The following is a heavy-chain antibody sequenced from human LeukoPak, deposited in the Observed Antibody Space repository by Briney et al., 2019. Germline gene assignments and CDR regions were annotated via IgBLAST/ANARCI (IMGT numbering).Heavy chain of an antibody. Sequence: PGGSLRLSCASSGFTFDNYWMTWVRQAPGKGLEWVAIMKQDGSEEYYVDSVKGRFTIFRDNAKNSLYLQMNSLRAEDTAVYYCARGPDIVVVVAAYYFDYWGQGTLVTVSS. J-gene: IGHJ4*02. CDR3: ARGPDIVVVVAAYYFDY. V-gene: IGHV3-7*01. D-gene: IGHD2-15*01. CDR1: GFTFDNYW. CDR2: MKQDGSEE.